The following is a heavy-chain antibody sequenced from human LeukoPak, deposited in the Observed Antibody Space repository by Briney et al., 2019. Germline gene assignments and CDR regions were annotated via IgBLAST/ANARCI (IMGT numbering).Heavy chain of an antibody. CDR2: ISGSGGST. J-gene: IGHJ4*02. CDR3: ARSYSSGS. Sequence: GGSLRLSCVVSGFTFSSYAMNWVCQAPGKGLEWVSGISGSGGSTYYADSVKGRFTISRDNSKNTLYLQMNSLRAEDTAIYYCARSYSSGSWGQGTLVTVSS. V-gene: IGHV3-23*01. D-gene: IGHD6-19*01. CDR1: GFTFSSYA.